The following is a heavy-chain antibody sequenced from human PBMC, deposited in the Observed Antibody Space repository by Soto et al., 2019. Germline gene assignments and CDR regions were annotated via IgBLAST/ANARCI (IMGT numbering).Heavy chain of an antibody. Sequence: PGGSLRLSCAASGFSFSSFWMDWVRQAPGKGLEWVANISPDGGEKHYVDSVKGRFTISRDNAKNSLYLQMSSLTAEDSAIYYCSRSLNSWGQGTQVTVYS. CDR2: ISPDGGEK. V-gene: IGHV3-7*01. J-gene: IGHJ5*02. CDR3: SRSLNS. CDR1: GFSFSSFW.